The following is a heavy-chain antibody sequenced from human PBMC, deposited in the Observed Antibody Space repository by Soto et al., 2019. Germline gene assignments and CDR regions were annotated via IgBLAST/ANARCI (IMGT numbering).Heavy chain of an antibody. CDR2: IWYDGSNR. CDR1: GFTFETHV. CDR3: ARGYSLKIGLYGMDV. V-gene: IGHV3-33*01. D-gene: IGHD5-18*01. Sequence: QGQLAESGGGAVQTGTSLRLSCAASGFTFETHVIHWVRQAPGKGLEWVAVIWYDGSNRKYPDSVKGRFTVSRDNSKSTLFLQMNSLRAEDTAVYYCARGYSLKIGLYGMDVWGRGTMVTVS. J-gene: IGHJ6*02.